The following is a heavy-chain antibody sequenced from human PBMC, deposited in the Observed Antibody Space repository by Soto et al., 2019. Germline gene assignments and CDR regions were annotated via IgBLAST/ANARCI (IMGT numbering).Heavy chain of an antibody. CDR3: AKAGFWSGYYSLVDY. CDR1: GFTFGDYA. V-gene: IGHV3-9*01. D-gene: IGHD3-3*01. J-gene: IGHJ4*02. Sequence: GGSLILSCAASGFTFGDYAMHWVRQAPGKGLEWVSGISWNSGSIGYADSVKGRFTISRDNAKNSLYLQMNSLRAEDTALYYCAKAGFWSGYYSLVDYWGQGTLVTVSS. CDR2: ISWNSGSI.